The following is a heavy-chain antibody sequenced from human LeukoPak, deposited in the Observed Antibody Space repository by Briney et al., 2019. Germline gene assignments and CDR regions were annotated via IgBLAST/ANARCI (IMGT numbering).Heavy chain of an antibody. CDR3: ARSGGPLNWFDP. V-gene: IGHV4-34*01. J-gene: IGHJ5*02. Sequence: SETLSLTCAVYGGSFSGYYWGWIRQPPGMGLEWIGEINHSGSTNYNPSLKSRVTISLDTSKNQFSLKLSSVTAADTAVYYCARSGGPLNWFDPWGQGTLVTVSS. CDR2: INHSGST. CDR1: GGSFSGYY.